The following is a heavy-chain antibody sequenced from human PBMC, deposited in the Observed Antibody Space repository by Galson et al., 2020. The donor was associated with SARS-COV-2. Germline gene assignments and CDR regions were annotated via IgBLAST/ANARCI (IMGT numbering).Heavy chain of an antibody. Sequence: KISETLSLTCTVSGGSVSSYYWTWIRQSPGKGLEWIGHMYYSGGTNYNPSLKSRVTTSVDTSKNQFSLKLSSVTAADTAVYFCARGVPSYPFYYMDVWGKGTTVTVSS. CDR1: GGSVSSYY. D-gene: IGHD2-2*01. J-gene: IGHJ6*03. CDR2: MYYSGGT. CDR3: ARGVPSYPFYYMDV. V-gene: IGHV4-59*02.